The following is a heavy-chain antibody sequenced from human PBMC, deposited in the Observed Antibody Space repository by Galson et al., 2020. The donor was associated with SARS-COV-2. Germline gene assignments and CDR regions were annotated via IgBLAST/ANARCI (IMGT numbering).Heavy chain of an antibody. J-gene: IGHJ6*02. V-gene: IGHV1-2*02. CDR1: GYTFTDYY. CDR3: ARLRYYDVLIGYIVDV. D-gene: IGHD3-9*01. Sequence: ASVKVSCKASGYTFTDYYIHWVRQAPGQGLEWMGWINPKSGGTNYAQKFEGRVTMTRDTSITTAYMELSRLRADDTAVYYCARLRYYDVLIGYIVDVWGQGTMVTVSS. CDR2: INPKSGGT.